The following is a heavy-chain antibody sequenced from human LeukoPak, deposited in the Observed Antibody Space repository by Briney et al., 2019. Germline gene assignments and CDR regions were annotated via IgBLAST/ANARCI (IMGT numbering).Heavy chain of an antibody. Sequence: SETLSLTCTVSGGSISSGGYYWSWIRQPPGKGLEWIGYIYYSGSTNYNPSLKSRVTISVDTSKNQFSLRLSSVTAADTAVYYCARGARKNSWYYFDYWGQGTLVTVSS. CDR2: IYYSGST. CDR3: ARGARKNSWYYFDY. J-gene: IGHJ4*02. D-gene: IGHD6-13*01. CDR1: GGSISSGGYY. V-gene: IGHV4-61*08.